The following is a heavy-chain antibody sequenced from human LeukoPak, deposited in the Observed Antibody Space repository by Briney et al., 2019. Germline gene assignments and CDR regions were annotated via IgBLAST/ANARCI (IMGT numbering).Heavy chain of an antibody. Sequence: PSETLSLTCAVYGGSFSGYYWSWIRQPPGKGLEWIGEINHSGSTNYNPSLKSRVTISVDTSKSQFSLKLSSVTAADTAVYYCARGSRYGGNSPYYGMDVWGQGTTVTVSS. CDR3: ARGSRYGGNSPYYGMDV. CDR2: INHSGST. J-gene: IGHJ6*02. D-gene: IGHD4-23*01. V-gene: IGHV4-34*01. CDR1: GGSFSGYY.